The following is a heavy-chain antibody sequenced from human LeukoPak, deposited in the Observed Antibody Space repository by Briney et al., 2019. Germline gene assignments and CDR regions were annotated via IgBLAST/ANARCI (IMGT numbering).Heavy chain of an antibody. CDR3: ARGADSSGYYLFDY. CDR1: GGSISSYY. D-gene: IGHD3-22*01. J-gene: IGHJ4*02. Sequence: LETLSLTCTVSGGSISSYYWSWIRQPPGKGLEWIGYIYYSGSTNYNPSLKSRVTISVDTSKNQFSLKLSSVTAADTAVYYCARGADSSGYYLFDYWGQGTLVTVSS. V-gene: IGHV4-59*01. CDR2: IYYSGST.